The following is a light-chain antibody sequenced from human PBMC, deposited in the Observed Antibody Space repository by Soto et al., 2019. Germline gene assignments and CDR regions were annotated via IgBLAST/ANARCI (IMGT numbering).Light chain of an antibody. CDR3: QQYGSSPHT. CDR1: QSVGRN. V-gene: IGKV3-15*01. Sequence: EIVVTQSPGILSVSPGDRATLSCRASQSVGRNLAWYQQKPGQAPTLLIYAASTRATGLPARFSGSGSGTDFTLTISSLQSEDFAVYYCQQYGSSPHTFGQGTKLEIK. J-gene: IGKJ2*01. CDR2: AAS.